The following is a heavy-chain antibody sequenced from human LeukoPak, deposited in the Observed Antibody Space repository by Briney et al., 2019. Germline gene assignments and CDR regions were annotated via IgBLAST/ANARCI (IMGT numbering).Heavy chain of an antibody. CDR3: ARGPSGYHNT. V-gene: IGHV3-23*01. CDR2: ISGSGGST. J-gene: IGHJ4*02. CDR1: GFTFSSYA. Sequence: GGSVRLSCAASGFTFSSYAMSWVRQAPGKGLEWVSAISGSGGSTYYADSVKGRLTISRDNSKNTLYLQMNSLRAEDTAVYYCARGPSGYHNTGGQGTLVTVSS. D-gene: IGHD5-12*01.